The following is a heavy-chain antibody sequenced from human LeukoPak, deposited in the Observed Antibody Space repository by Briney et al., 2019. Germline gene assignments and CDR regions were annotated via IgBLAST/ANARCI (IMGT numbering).Heavy chain of an antibody. J-gene: IGHJ4*02. CDR1: GFTFNTYS. D-gene: IGHD6-19*01. Sequence: GGSLRLSCAASGFTFNTYSMNWVRQAPGKGLEWVSYISSRSTTIYYTDSVKGRFTISRDNAKNSLYLQMNSLRDEDTALYYCARGPHPYTSGWYHFDYWGQGTLVTVSS. CDR3: ARGPHPYTSGWYHFDY. CDR2: ISSRSTTI. V-gene: IGHV3-48*02.